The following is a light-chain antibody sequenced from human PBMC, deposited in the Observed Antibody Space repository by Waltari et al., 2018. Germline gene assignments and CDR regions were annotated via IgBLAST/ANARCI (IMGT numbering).Light chain of an antibody. Sequence: EIVMTQSPATLSVSPGERATLSCRASQSVSRNVAWYQQKPGHAPRLLIYGASTRATGIPARCSGSGSGTEFTLTISSLQSEDFAVYYCQQYNDWPLPFGQGTRLDIK. J-gene: IGKJ5*01. CDR3: QQYNDWPLP. CDR1: QSVSRN. CDR2: GAS. V-gene: IGKV3-15*01.